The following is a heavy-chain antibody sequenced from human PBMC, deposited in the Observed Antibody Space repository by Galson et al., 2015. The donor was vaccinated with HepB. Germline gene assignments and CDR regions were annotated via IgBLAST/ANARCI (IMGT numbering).Heavy chain of an antibody. D-gene: IGHD5-18*01. V-gene: IGHV1-18*04. CDR3: ARGRTYSYGYLDY. Sequence: SCKASGYTFTSNGINWVRQAPGQGLEWMGWISTYNANTNYAQKFQGRVTMTTDTSTSTAYMELRSLRSDDTAVYYCARGRTYSYGYLDYWGQGTLVTVSS. CDR1: GYTFTSNG. J-gene: IGHJ4*02. CDR2: ISTYNANT.